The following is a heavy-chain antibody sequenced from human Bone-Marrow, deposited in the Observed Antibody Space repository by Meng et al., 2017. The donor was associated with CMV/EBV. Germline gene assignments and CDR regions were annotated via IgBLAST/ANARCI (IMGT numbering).Heavy chain of an antibody. V-gene: IGHV1-69*05. Sequence: SVQVSCKASGGTLDTYAITWVRQAPGQGLEWMGGIIPLFRTASYAQKFQGRVSITTDKSSNTAYMELRSLTFEDTAVYYCEGREARCDYWGQGTLVTVSS. CDR3: EGREARCDY. J-gene: IGHJ4*02. D-gene: IGHD5-24*01. CDR2: IIPLFRTA. CDR1: GGTLDTYA.